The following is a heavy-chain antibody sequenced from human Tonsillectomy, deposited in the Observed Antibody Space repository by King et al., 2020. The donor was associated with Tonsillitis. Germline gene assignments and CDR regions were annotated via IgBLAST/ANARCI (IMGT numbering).Heavy chain of an antibody. Sequence: VQLQESGPGLVKPSQTLSLTCAVSGGSISSGGYSWSWIRQPPGKGLEWIGYIYYSGSTYYNPSLKSRVTISVDTSKNQFSLKLSPVTAADTAVYYCARDLSTTDYYGSGGLDYWGQGTLVTVSS. J-gene: IGHJ4*02. V-gene: IGHV4-30-4*07. CDR3: ARDLSTTDYYGSGGLDY. CDR1: GGSISSGGYS. D-gene: IGHD3-10*01. CDR2: IYYSGST.